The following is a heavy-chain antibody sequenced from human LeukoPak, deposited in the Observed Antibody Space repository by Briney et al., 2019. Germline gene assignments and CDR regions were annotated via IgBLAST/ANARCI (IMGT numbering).Heavy chain of an antibody. CDR2: IYSGGST. D-gene: IGHD1-1*01. CDR1: GFTVSSNY. Sequence: GGSLRLSCAASGFTVSSNYMSWVRQAPGKGLEWVSIIYSGGSTYYADSVKGRFTISRDNSKNTLYLQMNSLRAEDTAVYYCAKMGLVQLERHGGGQGTLVTVSS. CDR3: AKMGLVQLERHG. J-gene: IGHJ4*02. V-gene: IGHV3-53*01.